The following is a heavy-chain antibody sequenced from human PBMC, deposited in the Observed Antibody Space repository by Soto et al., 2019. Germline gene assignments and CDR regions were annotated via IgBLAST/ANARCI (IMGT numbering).Heavy chain of an antibody. CDR2: INPNSGGT. CDR1: GYTFTGYY. CDR3: ARVVDFWSGEKNWFDP. D-gene: IGHD3-3*01. V-gene: IGHV1-2*02. Sequence: QVQLVQSGAEVKKPGASVKVSCKASGYTFTGYYMHWVRQAPGQGLEWMGWINPNSGGTNYAQKFKGGVTMTRDTSISTAYMELSRLRSDDTAVYYCARVVDFWSGEKNWFDPWGQGTLVTVSS. J-gene: IGHJ5*02.